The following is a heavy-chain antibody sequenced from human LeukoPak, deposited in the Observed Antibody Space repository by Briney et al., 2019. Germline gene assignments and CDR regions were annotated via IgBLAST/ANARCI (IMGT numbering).Heavy chain of an antibody. V-gene: IGHV1-18*01. CDR3: AKGLSDYYDSSGYYFDY. CDR2: ISAYNGNT. D-gene: IGHD3-22*01. J-gene: IGHJ4*02. CDR1: GYTFTSYG. Sequence: ASVKVSCKASGYTFTSYGISWVRQAPGQGLEWMGWISAYNGNTNYAQKLQGRVTMTTDTSTSTAYMELRSLRSEDTAVYYCAKGLSDYYDSSGYYFDYWGQGTLVTVSS.